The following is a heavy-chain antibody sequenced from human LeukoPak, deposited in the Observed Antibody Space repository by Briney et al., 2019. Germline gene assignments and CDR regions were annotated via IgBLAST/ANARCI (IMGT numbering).Heavy chain of an antibody. V-gene: IGHV4-61*01. CDR1: GGSVSSGSYY. CDR2: IYYSGST. D-gene: IGHD5-18*01. J-gene: IGHJ4*02. CDR3: AGEGAEDTAMAFDY. Sequence: SETLSLTCTVSGGSVSSGSYYWSWIRQPPGKGLEWIGYIYYSGSTNYNPSLKSRVTISVDPSKNQFSLKLSSVTAADTAVYYCAGEGAEDTAMAFDYWGQGTLVTVSS.